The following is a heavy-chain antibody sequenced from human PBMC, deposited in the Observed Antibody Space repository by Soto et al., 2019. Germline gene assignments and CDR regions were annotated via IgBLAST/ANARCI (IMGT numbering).Heavy chain of an antibody. CDR3: VRARRGRWHDFDY. CDR2: AWYDGRKE. CDR1: GFTFNSHG. D-gene: IGHD2-15*01. V-gene: IGHV3-33*01. Sequence: PGGSLRLSCAASGFTFNSHGMHWVRQAPGKGLEWVAVAWYDGRKEYYADSVKGRFTISRDNSKNTLYVQLNSLRAEDTGVYYCVRARRGRWHDFDYWGQGTQVTVSS. J-gene: IGHJ4*02.